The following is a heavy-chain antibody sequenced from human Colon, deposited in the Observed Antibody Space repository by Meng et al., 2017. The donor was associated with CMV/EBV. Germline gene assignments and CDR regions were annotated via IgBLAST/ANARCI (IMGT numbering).Heavy chain of an antibody. CDR2: IIGSGFYT. CDR3: ARGTQYSDFWSGFPY. J-gene: IGHJ6*02. CDR1: GFIFGDYA. V-gene: IGHV3-23*01. Sequence: GGSLRLSCAASGFIFGDYAMTWVRQAPGKGLEWVASIIGSGFYTYYADSVKGRFTISRDNSRNMIDLQMSNLTAEDTALYYCARGTQYSDFWSGFPYWGQGTTVTVSS. D-gene: IGHD3-3*01.